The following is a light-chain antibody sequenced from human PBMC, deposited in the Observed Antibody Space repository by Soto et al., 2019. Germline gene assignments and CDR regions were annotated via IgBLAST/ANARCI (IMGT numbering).Light chain of an antibody. CDR3: HQCYNLPQWT. J-gene: IGKJ1*01. CDR1: QSVGTF. Sequence: DIVLTQSPATLYLSPGERATLSCRASQSVGTFFAWYQQKPGQAPRLLIYDASNSATGIPARFSGSGSGTDFTLTIRILEPEDFAVYYCHQCYNLPQWTFGQWTKVQIK. V-gene: IGKV3-11*01. CDR2: DAS.